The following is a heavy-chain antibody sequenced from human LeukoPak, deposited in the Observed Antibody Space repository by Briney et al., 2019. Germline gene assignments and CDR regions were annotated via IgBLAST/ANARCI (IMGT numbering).Heavy chain of an antibody. CDR1: GYTFTSYD. J-gene: IGHJ5*02. CDR2: MNPNSGNT. CDR3: ARDVGATTRWFDP. Sequence: ASVKVSCKASGYTFTSYDINWVRQAPGQGLEWMGWMNPNSGNTGYAQKFQGRVTMTRNTSINTAYMELSSLRSEDTAVYYCARDVGATTRWFDPWGQGTLVTVSS. V-gene: IGHV1-8*01. D-gene: IGHD1-26*01.